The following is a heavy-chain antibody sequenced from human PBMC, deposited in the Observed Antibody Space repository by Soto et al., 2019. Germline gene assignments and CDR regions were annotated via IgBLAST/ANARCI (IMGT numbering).Heavy chain of an antibody. CDR2: INGGNGDT. Sequence: GASVKVSCKASGYTFTGYAIHWVRQAPGQRLEWMGWINGGNGDTKYSQKFQGRVTITRDTSASTAYMELTSLGSEDTAVYHCARGYCSSTSCQYHFDFWGQGTPVTVS. D-gene: IGHD2-2*01. J-gene: IGHJ4*02. V-gene: IGHV1-3*01. CDR1: GYTFTGYA. CDR3: ARGYCSSTSCQYHFDF.